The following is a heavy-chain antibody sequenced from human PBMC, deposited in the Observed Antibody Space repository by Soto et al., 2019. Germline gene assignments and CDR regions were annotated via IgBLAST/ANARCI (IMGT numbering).Heavy chain of an antibody. CDR3: ARSLERLVFNGVSYAFDI. Sequence: PGGSLRLSCAASGFTFSSYWMHWVRQASGKGLVWVSRINSDGSSTSYADSVKGRFTISRDNAKNTLYLQMNSLRAEDTAVYYCARSLERLVFNGVSYAFDIWGQGTMVTVSS. V-gene: IGHV3-74*01. J-gene: IGHJ3*02. CDR1: GFTFSSYW. CDR2: INSDGSST. D-gene: IGHD2-8*01.